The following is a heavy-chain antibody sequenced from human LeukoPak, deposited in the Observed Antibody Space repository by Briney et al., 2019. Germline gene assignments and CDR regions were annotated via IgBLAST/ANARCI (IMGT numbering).Heavy chain of an antibody. J-gene: IGHJ4*02. CDR2: INPSGGST. CDR3: ASSDFWSGYTAD. D-gene: IGHD3-3*01. V-gene: IGHV1-46*03. Sequence: ASVKVSCKASGYTFTSYYMHWARQAPGQGLEWMGIINPSGGSTSYAQKFQGRVTMTRDTSTSTVYMELSSLRSEDTAVCYCASSDFWSGYTADWGQGTLVTVSS. CDR1: GYTFTSYY.